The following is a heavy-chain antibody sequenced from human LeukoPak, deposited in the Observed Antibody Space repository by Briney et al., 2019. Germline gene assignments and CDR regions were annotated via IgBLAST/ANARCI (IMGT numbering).Heavy chain of an antibody. J-gene: IGHJ6*02. CDR2: INPNSGGA. V-gene: IGHV1-2*02. Sequence: GASVKVSCKASGYTFTSYSIAWVRQAPGQGLEWMGWINPNSGGAKFAHQFQGRVTGSRDTSISTVYMELSSLTSDDTAVYYCLRARSGMDVWGQGTAVTVSS. CDR3: LRARSGMDV. CDR1: GYTFTSYS.